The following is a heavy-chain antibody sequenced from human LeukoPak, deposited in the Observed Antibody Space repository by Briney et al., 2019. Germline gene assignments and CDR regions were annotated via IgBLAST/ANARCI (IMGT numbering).Heavy chain of an antibody. V-gene: IGHV1-18*01. CDR3: ARDDSMIVVVSFDY. CDR1: GGTFSSYG. CDR2: ISAYNGNT. D-gene: IGHD3-22*01. Sequence: ASVKVSCKASGGTFSSYGISLVRQAPGQGLEWMGWISAYNGNTNYAQKLQGRVTMTTDTSTSTAYMELRSLRSDDTAVYYCARDDSMIVVVSFDYWGQGTLVTVSS. J-gene: IGHJ4*02.